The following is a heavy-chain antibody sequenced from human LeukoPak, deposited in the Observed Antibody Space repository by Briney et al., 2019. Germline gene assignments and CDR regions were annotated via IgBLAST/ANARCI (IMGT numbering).Heavy chain of an antibody. CDR2: IYHSGST. D-gene: IGHD3-10*01. V-gene: IGHV4-39*07. CDR3: ARDPYYYGSGSYYTHY. J-gene: IGHJ4*02. CDR1: GGSISSSSYY. Sequence: PSETLSLTCTVSGGSISSSSYYWGWIRQPPGKGLEWIGSIYHSGSTYYNPSLKSRVTISVDTSKNQFSLKLSSVTAADTAVYYCARDPYYYGSGSYYTHYWGQGTLVTVSS.